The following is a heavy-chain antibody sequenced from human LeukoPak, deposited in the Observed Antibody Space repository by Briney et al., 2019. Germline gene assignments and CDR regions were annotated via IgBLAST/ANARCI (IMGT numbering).Heavy chain of an antibody. CDR3: ARDRGITMIVVLSRYFDL. Sequence: SETLSLTCTVSGYSISSGYYWGWIRQPPGKGLEWIGSIYYSGSTYYNPSLKSRVTISVDTSKNQFSLKLSSVTAADTAVYYCARDRGITMIVVLSRYFDLWGRGTLVTVSS. CDR1: GYSISSGYY. V-gene: IGHV4-38-2*02. CDR2: IYYSGST. D-gene: IGHD3-22*01. J-gene: IGHJ2*01.